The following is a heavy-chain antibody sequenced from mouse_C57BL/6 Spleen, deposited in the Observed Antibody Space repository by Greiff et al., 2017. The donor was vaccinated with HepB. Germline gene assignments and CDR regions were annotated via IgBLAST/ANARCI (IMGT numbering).Heavy chain of an antibody. J-gene: IGHJ2*01. CDR1: GYTFTSYW. CDR2: IYPSDSDT. V-gene: IGHV1-61*01. CDR3: AGEKGYYLDY. Sequence: VQLQQPGAELVRPGSSVKLSCKASGYTFTSYWMDWVKQRPGQGLEWIGNIYPSDSDTHYNQKFKDKATLTVDKSSSTAYMQLSSLTSEASAVYDCAGEKGYYLDYWGQGTTLTVSS.